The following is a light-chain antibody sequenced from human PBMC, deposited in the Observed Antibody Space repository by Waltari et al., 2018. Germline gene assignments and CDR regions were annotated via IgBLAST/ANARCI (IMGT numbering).Light chain of an antibody. CDR2: ESN. J-gene: IGLJ2*01. CDR1: SSNIGNYY. Sequence: QSVLTQPPSVSAAPGQKVTISCSGSSSNIGNYYVSWYHQLPGAAPRLLIYESNRRPSGIPGRLSASKSGTSATLPIPGLQIGDEADYYCATWDNSLRNVVFGGGTKLTVL. V-gene: IGLV1-51*01. CDR3: ATWDNSLRNVV.